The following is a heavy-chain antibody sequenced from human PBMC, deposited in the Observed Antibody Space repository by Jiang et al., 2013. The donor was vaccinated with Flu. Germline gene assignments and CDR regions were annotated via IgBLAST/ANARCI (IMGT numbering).Heavy chain of an antibody. V-gene: IGHV4-4*02. CDR2: IYHTGGT. J-gene: IGHJ4*02. CDR1: GASISTDNW. CDR3: ARGLGELLWFGELSGFDY. D-gene: IGHD3-10*01. Sequence: PGLVKPSGTLSLTCAVSGASISTDNWWNWVRQSPGKGLEWIGEIYHTGGTNYNLSLKSRVTISVDTSKNQFSLKLSSVTAADTAVYYCARGLGELLWFGELSGFDYWGQGTLVTVSS.